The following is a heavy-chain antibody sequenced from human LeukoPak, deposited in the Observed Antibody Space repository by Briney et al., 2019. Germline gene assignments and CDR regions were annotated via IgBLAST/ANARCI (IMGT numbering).Heavy chain of an antibody. CDR2: IRYDGSNK. CDR3: AKDSTAAGTGSWFDP. CDR1: GFTFSSYG. J-gene: IGHJ5*02. D-gene: IGHD6-13*01. Sequence: GSLRLSCAASGFTFSSYGMHWVRQAPGKGLEWVAFIRYDGSNKYYADSVKGRFTISRDNSKSTLYLQMNSLRAEDTAVYYCAKDSTAAGTGSWFDPWGQETLVTVSS. V-gene: IGHV3-30*02.